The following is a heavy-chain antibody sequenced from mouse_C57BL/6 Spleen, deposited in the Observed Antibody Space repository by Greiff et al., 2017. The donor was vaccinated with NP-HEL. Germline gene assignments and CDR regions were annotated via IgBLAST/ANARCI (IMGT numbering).Heavy chain of an antibody. V-gene: IGHV5-4*03. CDR2: ISDGGSYT. Sequence: EVMLVESGGGLVKPGGSLKLSCAASGFTFSSYAMSWVRQTPEKRLEWVATISDGGSYTYYPDNVKGRFTISRDNAKNNLYLQMSHLKSEDTAMYYCARGYLWYFDVWGTGTTVTVSS. CDR1: GFTFSSYA. CDR3: ARGYLWYFDV. D-gene: IGHD1-2*01. J-gene: IGHJ1*03.